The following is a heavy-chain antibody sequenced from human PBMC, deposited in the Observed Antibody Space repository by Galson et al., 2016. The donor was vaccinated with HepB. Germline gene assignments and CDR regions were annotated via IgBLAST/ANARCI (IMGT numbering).Heavy chain of an antibody. D-gene: IGHD2/OR15-2a*01. CDR3: ARVRCSTFRCQNWFDP. Sequence: CAISGDSVSSNSAAWTWIRQSPLRGLEWLGRTYYRSKWYNDYAVSMKSRISIHPDTSKNQFSLQLNSVTPEDTAVYHCARVRCSTFRCQNWFDPWGQGTLVTVSS. CDR2: TYYRSKWYN. J-gene: IGHJ5*02. CDR1: GDSVSSNSAA. V-gene: IGHV6-1*01.